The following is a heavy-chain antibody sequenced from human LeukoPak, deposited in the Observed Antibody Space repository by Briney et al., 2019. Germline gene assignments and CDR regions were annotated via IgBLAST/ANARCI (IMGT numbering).Heavy chain of an antibody. D-gene: IGHD2-2*01. CDR1: GFTFSSDA. CDR3: AKDKSVVPASHDY. Sequence: GGSLRLSCAASGFTFSSDAMSWVRQAPGKGLEWVSAISGSGGSTYYADSVKGRFTISRDNSKNTLYLQMNSLRAEDTAVYYCAKDKSVVPASHDYWGQGTLVTVSS. CDR2: ISGSGGST. V-gene: IGHV3-23*01. J-gene: IGHJ4*02.